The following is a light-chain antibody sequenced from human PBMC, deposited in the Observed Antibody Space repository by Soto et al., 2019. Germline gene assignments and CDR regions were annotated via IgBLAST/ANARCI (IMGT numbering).Light chain of an antibody. CDR3: QTWGTGTRGV. CDR1: SGHSSYA. J-gene: IGLJ3*02. CDR2: LNSDGSH. Sequence: QLVLTQSPSASASLGASVKLTCTLSSGHSSYAIAWHQQQPEKGPRYLMKLNSDGSHSNGDGIPDRFSGSSSGAERYLTISSLQSEDEADYYCQTWGTGTRGVFGGGTKLTVL. V-gene: IGLV4-69*01.